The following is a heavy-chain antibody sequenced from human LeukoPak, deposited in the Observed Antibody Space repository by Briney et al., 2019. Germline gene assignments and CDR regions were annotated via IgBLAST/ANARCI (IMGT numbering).Heavy chain of an antibody. CDR1: GGSISSGGYS. V-gene: IGHV4-30-2*01. J-gene: IGHJ6*02. D-gene: IGHD5-12*01. Sequence: SETLSLTCAVSGGSISSGGYSWSWIRQPPGKGLEWIGYIYHSGSTYYNPSLKSRVTIPVDRSKNQFSLKLSSVTAADTAVYYCARGSGDVVDYYGMDVWGQGTTVTVSS. CDR2: IYHSGST. CDR3: ARGSGDVVDYYGMDV.